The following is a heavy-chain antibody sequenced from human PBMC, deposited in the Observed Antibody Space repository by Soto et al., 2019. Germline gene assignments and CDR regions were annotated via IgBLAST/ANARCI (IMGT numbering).Heavy chain of an antibody. D-gene: IGHD3-10*01. CDR3: TRLSVGPSCDY. CDR2: IRSKANSYAT. CDR1: GFTFSGSA. Sequence: EVQLVESGGGLVQPGGSLKLSCAASGFTFSGSAMHWVRQASGKGLEWVGRIRSKANSYATAYAASVKGRFTISRDDSKNTAYLQMNSLKTEDTDVYYCTRLSVGPSCDYWGQGTLVTVSS. V-gene: IGHV3-73*01. J-gene: IGHJ4*02.